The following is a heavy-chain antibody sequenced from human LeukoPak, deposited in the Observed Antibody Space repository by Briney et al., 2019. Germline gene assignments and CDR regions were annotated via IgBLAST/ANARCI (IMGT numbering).Heavy chain of an antibody. CDR3: AATRVCGGVLLRPNCLYFED. CDR1: GFTFSSYA. J-gene: IGHJ4*02. Sequence: GGSLRLSCAASGFTFSSYAMSWVRQAPGRGLEWVSGIDYAGGSTNYADSVQGRFTVSRDNSKNTLYLQMNGLRAEDTAIYYCAATRVCGGVLLRPNCLYFEDWGQGTLVTVSS. V-gene: IGHV3-23*01. CDR2: IDYAGGST. D-gene: IGHD3-10*01.